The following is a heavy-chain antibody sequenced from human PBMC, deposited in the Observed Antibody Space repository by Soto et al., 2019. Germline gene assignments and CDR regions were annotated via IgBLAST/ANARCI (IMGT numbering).Heavy chain of an antibody. CDR1: GFTFSSYG. CDR2: IWYDGSNK. V-gene: IGHV3-33*01. CDR3: ARVQITLVRGVLYGMAV. J-gene: IGHJ6*02. Sequence: PGGSLRLSCAASGFTFSSYGMHWVRQAPGKGLVGVAVIWYDGSNKYYADSVKGRFTISRDNSKNTLYLQMNSLRAEDTAVYYCARVQITLVRGVLYGMAVWGQGPTVTVSS. D-gene: IGHD3-10*01.